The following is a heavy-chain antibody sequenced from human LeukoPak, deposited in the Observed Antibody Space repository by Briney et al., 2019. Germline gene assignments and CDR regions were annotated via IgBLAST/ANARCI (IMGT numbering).Heavy chain of an antibody. CDR1: GFAFSSYS. Sequence: GESLTLSCAPSGFAFSSYSMNWVRQAPGKGLGWVSSIISSSTYIYYADSVKGRFTISRDNSKNTLYLQMNSLRAEDTAVYYCAKFRRSSSGSHFDYWGEGTLVTVSS. D-gene: IGHD6-13*01. V-gene: IGHV3-21*01. CDR2: IISSSTYI. CDR3: AKFRRSSSGSHFDY. J-gene: IGHJ4*02.